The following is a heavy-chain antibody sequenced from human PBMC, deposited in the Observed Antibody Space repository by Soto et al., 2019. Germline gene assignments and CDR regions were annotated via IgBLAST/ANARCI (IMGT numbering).Heavy chain of an antibody. CDR2: IYYSGST. CDR3: ARDNILGILYGGMDV. V-gene: IGHV4-30-4*01. J-gene: IGHJ6*02. D-gene: IGHD3-3*01. CDR1: GGSISSGDYY. Sequence: SETLSLTCTVSGGSISSGDYYWSWIRQPPGKGLEWIGYIYYSGSTYYNPSLKSRVTISVDTSKDQFSLKLSSVTAADTAVYYCARDNILGILYGGMDVWGQGTTVTVSS.